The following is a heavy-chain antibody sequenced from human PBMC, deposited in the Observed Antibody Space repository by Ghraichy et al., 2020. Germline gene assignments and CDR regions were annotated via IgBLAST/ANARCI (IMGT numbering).Heavy chain of an antibody. CDR2: IYYSGST. Sequence: SETLSLTCTVSGGSVSSGSYYWGWIRQPPGKGLEWIGSIYYSGSTYYNPSLKSRVTISVDTSKNQFSLKLSSVTAADTAVYYCARHSRYCSSTSCYNYFDYWGQGTLVTVSS. CDR1: GGSVSSGSYY. V-gene: IGHV4-39*01. CDR3: ARHSRYCSSTSCYNYFDY. J-gene: IGHJ4*02. D-gene: IGHD2-2*02.